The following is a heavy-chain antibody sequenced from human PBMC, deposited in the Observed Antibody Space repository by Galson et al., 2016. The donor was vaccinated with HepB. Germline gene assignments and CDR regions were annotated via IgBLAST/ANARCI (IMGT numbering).Heavy chain of an antibody. CDR2: ISGSGATT. CDR3: AKGGQWLLRGPGWFDP. V-gene: IGHV3-23*01. Sequence: SLRLSCAASGFTFSSYAMSWVRQAPGKGLEWVSTISGSGATTYVADSVKGRCTMSRDNSKNTLYLQMNSLRVEDTAIYYCAKGGQWLLRGPGWFDPWGQGTLVSVSS. J-gene: IGHJ5*02. CDR1: GFTFSSYA. D-gene: IGHD6-19*01.